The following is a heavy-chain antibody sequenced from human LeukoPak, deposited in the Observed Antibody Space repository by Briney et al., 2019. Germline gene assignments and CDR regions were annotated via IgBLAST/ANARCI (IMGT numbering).Heavy chain of an antibody. CDR3: AKMTPTVDDY. Sequence: PGGPLRLSCAASGFTFSSYGMHWVRQAPGKGLEWVAVISYDGSNKYYADSVKGRFAISRDNSKNTLYLQMNSLRAEDTAVYYCAKMTPTVDDYWGQGTLVTVSS. V-gene: IGHV3-30*18. D-gene: IGHD7-27*01. J-gene: IGHJ4*02. CDR1: GFTFSSYG. CDR2: ISYDGSNK.